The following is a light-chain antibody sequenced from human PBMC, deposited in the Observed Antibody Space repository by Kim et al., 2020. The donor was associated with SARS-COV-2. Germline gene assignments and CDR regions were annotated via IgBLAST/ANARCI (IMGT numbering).Light chain of an antibody. CDR2: DVS. Sequence: QSALIQPRSVSGSPGQSVTISCTGTSSDVGGYNYVSWYQQHPGKAPKLMIYDVSKRPSGVPDRFSGSKSGNTASLTISGLQAEDEADYYCCSYAGSYTFVYVFGTGTKVTVL. V-gene: IGLV2-11*01. CDR3: CSYAGSYTFVYV. J-gene: IGLJ1*01. CDR1: SSDVGGYNY.